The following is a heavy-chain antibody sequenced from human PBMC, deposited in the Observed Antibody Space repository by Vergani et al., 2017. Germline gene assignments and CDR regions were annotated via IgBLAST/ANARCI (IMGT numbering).Heavy chain of an antibody. CDR3: AKGAHRWYADF. CDR1: GFTFSRYG. J-gene: IGHJ4*02. V-gene: IGHV3-30*18. CDR2: ISYDGSNK. Sequence: QVQLVESGGGVVQPGRSLRLSCAASGFTFSRYGMHWVRQAPGKGLEWVAVISYDGSNKYYADSVKGRFTISRDNSKNTLYLQMNSLRAEDTAVYYCAKGAHRWYADFWGQGTLVTVSS. D-gene: IGHD6-13*01.